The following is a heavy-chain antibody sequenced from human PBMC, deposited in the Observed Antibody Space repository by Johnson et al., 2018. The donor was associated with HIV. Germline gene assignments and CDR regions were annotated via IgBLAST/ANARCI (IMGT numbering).Heavy chain of an antibody. CDR3: AKCIWGSSLIDVFDI. J-gene: IGHJ3*02. CDR1: GFTFSSYG. V-gene: IGHV3-33*06. CDR2: IWYDGSNK. D-gene: IGHD6-13*01. Sequence: GLVQPGRSLRLSCAASGFTFSSYGMHWVRQAPGKGLEWVAVIWYDGSNKYYADSVKGRFTISRDNSRNTLYLQMNSLRAEDTAVYYCAKCIWGSSLIDVFDIWGQGTLVTVSS.